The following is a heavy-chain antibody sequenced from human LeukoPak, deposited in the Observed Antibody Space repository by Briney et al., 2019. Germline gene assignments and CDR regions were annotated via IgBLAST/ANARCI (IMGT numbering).Heavy chain of an antibody. Sequence: PGGSLRLSCAASGFTVSSNYMNWVRQAPGQGLEWVSIIYSGGTTYYPDSVKGRFTISRDNSKNTLYLQMNSLRAEDTAVYYCARVLWNGDYPRFDYWGQGTLVTV. J-gene: IGHJ4*02. CDR3: ARVLWNGDYPRFDY. CDR1: GFTVSSNY. D-gene: IGHD4-17*01. V-gene: IGHV3-53*01. CDR2: IYSGGTT.